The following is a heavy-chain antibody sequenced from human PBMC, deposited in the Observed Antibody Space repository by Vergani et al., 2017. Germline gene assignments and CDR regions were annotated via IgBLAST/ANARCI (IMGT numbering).Heavy chain of an antibody. CDR2: IKQDGSEK. V-gene: IGHV3-7*01. CDR1: GFTFSSYW. D-gene: IGHD3-9*01. J-gene: IGHJ4*02. Sequence: EVQLVESGGGLVQPGGSLRLSCAASGFTFSSYWMSWVRQAPGKGLEWVANIKQDGSEKYYVDSVKGRFTISRDNAKNSLYLQMNSLRAEDTAVYYCARARCIETCYMSNCLGCWVQGALVAVS. CDR3: ARARCIETCYMSNCLGC.